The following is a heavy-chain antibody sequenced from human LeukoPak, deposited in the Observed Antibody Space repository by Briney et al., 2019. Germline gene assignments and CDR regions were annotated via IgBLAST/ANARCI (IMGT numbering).Heavy chain of an antibody. D-gene: IGHD7-27*01. CDR3: AGYNRGTKDDRPLD. V-gene: IGHV3-21*01. J-gene: IGHJ4*02. Sequence: GGSLRLSCAASGFTFSSYSMNWVRQAPGKGLEWVSSISSSSSYIYYADSVKGRFTISRDNAKNSLYLQMNSLRAEDTAVYYCAGYNRGTKDDRPLDWGQGTLVTVSS. CDR1: GFTFSSYS. CDR2: ISSSSSYI.